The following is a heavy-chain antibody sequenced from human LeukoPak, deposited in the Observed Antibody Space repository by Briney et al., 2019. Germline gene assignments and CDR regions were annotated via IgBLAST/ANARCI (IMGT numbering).Heavy chain of an antibody. CDR2: MNPNSGNT. D-gene: IGHD3-22*01. V-gene: IGHV1-8*01. Sequence: ASVEVSCKASGYTFTSYDINWVRQATGQGLEWMGWMNPNSGNTGYAQKFQGRVTMTRNTSISTAYMELSSLRSEDTAVYYCARGRYDSSGYSPFYYYGMDVWGQGTTVTVSS. CDR3: ARGRYDSSGYSPFYYYGMDV. CDR1: GYTFTSYD. J-gene: IGHJ6*02.